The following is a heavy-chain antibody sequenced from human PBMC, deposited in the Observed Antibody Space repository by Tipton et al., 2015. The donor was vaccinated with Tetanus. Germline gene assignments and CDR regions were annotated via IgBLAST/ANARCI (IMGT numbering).Heavy chain of an antibody. J-gene: IGHJ3*02. D-gene: IGHD1-26*01. V-gene: IGHV3-48*03. Sequence: SLRLSCAASGFTFSSYEMNWVRQAPGKGLEWVSYISSSGSTIYYADSVKGRFTISRDNAKNSLYLQMNSLRAEDTAVYYCARSQWELDFDAFDIWGQGTMVTVSS. CDR2: ISSSGSTI. CDR3: ARSQWELDFDAFDI. CDR1: GFTFSSYE.